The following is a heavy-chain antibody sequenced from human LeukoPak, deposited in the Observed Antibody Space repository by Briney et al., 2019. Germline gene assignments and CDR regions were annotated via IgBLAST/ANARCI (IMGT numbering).Heavy chain of an antibody. D-gene: IGHD3-22*01. Sequence: GGSLRLSCAASGFTFSNYGMHWVRQAPGKGLEWVAFMQYDGSNKFYADSVKGRFTISRDNSKNTLYLQMNSLRAEDTAVYYCAKEGDGDYYDSSGYSYLDYWGQGTLVTVSS. CDR1: GFTFSNYG. V-gene: IGHV3-30*02. J-gene: IGHJ4*02. CDR3: AKEGDGDYYDSSGYSYLDY. CDR2: MQYDGSNK.